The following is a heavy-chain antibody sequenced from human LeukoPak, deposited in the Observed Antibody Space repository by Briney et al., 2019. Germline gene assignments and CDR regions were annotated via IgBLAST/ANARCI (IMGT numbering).Heavy chain of an antibody. D-gene: IGHD3-22*01. Sequence: SVKVSCKASGGTFSSYAISWVRQAPGQGLEWMGGIIPIFGTANYAQKFQGRVTITADESTSTAYMELSSLRSEDTAVYYCARDPWGGNSGYTGSDYWGQGTLVTVSS. CDR2: IIPIFGTA. V-gene: IGHV1-69*13. J-gene: IGHJ4*02. CDR3: ARDPWGGNSGYTGSDY. CDR1: GGTFSSYA.